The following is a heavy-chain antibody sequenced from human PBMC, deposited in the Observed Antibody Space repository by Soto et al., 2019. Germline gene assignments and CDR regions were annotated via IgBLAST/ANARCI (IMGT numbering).Heavy chain of an antibody. V-gene: IGHV3-13*01. D-gene: IGHD3-10*01. Sequence: EVQMVESGGGLVQPGGSLRLSCAASGFSFSSYDMHWVRQAIGKGLDWVSAVDTAGATYYSDSVKGRFTISRGNAKNSFYLQMNSLRAGDTAVYYCVRGGYYGSGPMDVWGPGTTVTVSS. CDR3: VRGGYYGSGPMDV. J-gene: IGHJ6*02. CDR2: VDTAGAT. CDR1: GFSFSSYD.